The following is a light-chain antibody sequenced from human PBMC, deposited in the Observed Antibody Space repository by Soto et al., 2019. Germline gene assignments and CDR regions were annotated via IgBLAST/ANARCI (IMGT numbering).Light chain of an antibody. V-gene: IGLV1-40*01. Sequence: QSVLTQPPSVSGAPGQRVTISCTGSRSNIGAGYDVHWYQQLPGTAPKLLIYGNSNRPSGVPDRFSGSKSGTSASLAITGLQAEDEAAYYCQSYVSSLSGWLFGGGTKVTVL. CDR1: RSNIGAGYD. CDR3: QSYVSSLSGWL. J-gene: IGLJ3*02. CDR2: GNS.